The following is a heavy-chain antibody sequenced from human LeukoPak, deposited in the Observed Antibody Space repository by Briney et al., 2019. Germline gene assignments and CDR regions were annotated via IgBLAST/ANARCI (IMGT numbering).Heavy chain of an antibody. D-gene: IGHD1-7*01. CDR1: GGSIRSYY. Sequence: SENLSLTCTVSGGSIRSYYWSWIRQPPGKGLEWIGYISYSGSTNYSPSLKSRVTISVDTSKNQFSLKLSSVTAADTAVYYCARHAGGTTYNYWGQGTLVTVSS. CDR3: ARHAGGTTYNY. CDR2: ISYSGST. V-gene: IGHV4-59*08. J-gene: IGHJ4*02.